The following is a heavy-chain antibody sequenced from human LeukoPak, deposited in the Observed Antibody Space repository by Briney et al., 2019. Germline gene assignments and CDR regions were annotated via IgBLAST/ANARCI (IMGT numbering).Heavy chain of an antibody. CDR3: ARDSVSITMVRGERHVPPYYYYYMDV. Sequence: PSETLSLTCTVSGGSISSSSYYWGWIRQPPGKGLEWIGRIYTSGSTNYNPSLKSRVTMSVDTSKNQFSLKLSSVTAADTAVYYCARDSVSITMVRGERHVPPYYYYYMDVWGKGTTVTISS. CDR1: GGSISSSSYY. D-gene: IGHD3-10*01. CDR2: IYTSGST. J-gene: IGHJ6*03. V-gene: IGHV4-39*07.